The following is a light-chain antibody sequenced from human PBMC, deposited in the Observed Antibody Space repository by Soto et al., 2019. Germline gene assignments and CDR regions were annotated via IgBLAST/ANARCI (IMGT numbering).Light chain of an antibody. V-gene: IGKV1-5*03. J-gene: IGKJ2*01. CDR1: QRIDTW. Sequence: DIQMTQSPSTLSASVGDRVTITCRASQRIDTWLAWYQQKPGTAPKLLIYKATTLQSGVPSRFSGSGSGTEFTLAISSLEPDDSATYFCQHYNGYPYTFGPGTKV. CDR2: KAT. CDR3: QHYNGYPYT.